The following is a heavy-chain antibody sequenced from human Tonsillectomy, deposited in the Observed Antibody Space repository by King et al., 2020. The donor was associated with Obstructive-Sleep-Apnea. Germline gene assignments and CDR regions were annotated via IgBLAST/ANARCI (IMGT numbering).Heavy chain of an antibody. V-gene: IGHV4-34*01. D-gene: IGHD6-13*01. CDR1: GGSFSDFY. CDR3: ARLMAAAGTNYYFDMDV. CDR2: INHNAST. Sequence: QVQLQQWGAGLLKPSETLSLTCAVYGGSFSDFYWSWIRQPPGKGLEWIGEINHNASTNYNPSLKSRVTISVDTSKIQVSLKLSSVTAADTAAYYFARLMAAAGTNYYFDMDVWGQGTTVTVSS. J-gene: IGHJ6*02.